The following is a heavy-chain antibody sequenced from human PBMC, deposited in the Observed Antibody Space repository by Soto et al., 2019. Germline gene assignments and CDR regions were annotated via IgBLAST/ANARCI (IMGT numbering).Heavy chain of an antibody. CDR3: ARDRITMVRGVIITEGYFDY. J-gene: IGHJ4*02. Sequence: GGSLRLSCAASGFTFSSYWMSWVRQAPGKGLEWVANIKQDGSEKYYVDSVKGRFTISRDNAKNSLYLQMNSLRAEDTAVYYCARDRITMVRGVIITEGYFDYWGQGTLVTVSS. CDR1: GFTFSSYW. D-gene: IGHD3-10*01. CDR2: IKQDGSEK. V-gene: IGHV3-7*05.